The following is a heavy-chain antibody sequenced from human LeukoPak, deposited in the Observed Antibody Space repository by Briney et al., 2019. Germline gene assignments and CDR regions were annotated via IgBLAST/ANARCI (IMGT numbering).Heavy chain of an antibody. Sequence: GGSLRLSCAASGFSFSSYSMNWVRQAPGKGLVWVSRINSDGSSTSYADSVKGRFTISRDNAKNTLYLQMNSLRAEDTAVYYCARDARPYYDFWSGYYRPSDYYYYGMDVWGQGTTVTVSS. J-gene: IGHJ6*02. CDR2: INSDGSST. D-gene: IGHD3-3*01. CDR1: GFSFSSYS. V-gene: IGHV3-74*01. CDR3: ARDARPYYDFWSGYYRPSDYYYYGMDV.